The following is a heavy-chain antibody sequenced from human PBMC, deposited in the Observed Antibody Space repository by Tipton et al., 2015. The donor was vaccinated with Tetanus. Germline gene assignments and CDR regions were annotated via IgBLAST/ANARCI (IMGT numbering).Heavy chain of an antibody. CDR3: ARDWVDYYDSSGYYDP. CDR1: GGSISSYY. J-gene: IGHJ5*02. V-gene: IGHV4-4*07. D-gene: IGHD3-22*01. CDR2: IYTRGST. Sequence: TLSLTCTVSGGSISSYYWSWIRQPAGKGLEWIGRIYTRGSTNYNPSLKSRVTMSVDTSKYQFSLKLSSVTAADTAVYYCARDWVDYYDSSGYYDPWGQGTLVTVSS.